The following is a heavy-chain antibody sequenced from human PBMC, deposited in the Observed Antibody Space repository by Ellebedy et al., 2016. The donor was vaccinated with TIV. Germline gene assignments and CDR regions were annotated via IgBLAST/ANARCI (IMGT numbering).Heavy chain of an antibody. J-gene: IGHJ6*03. CDR3: ARVSVDVVIGYHYFYMDI. Sequence: ASVKVSCXASGYTFTSFGISWVRQAPGQGLEWMGWISAYNGDINYAQNFQGRVAMTTDTATSTVYVDLRSLRSDDTAVYYCARVSVDVVIGYHYFYMDIWGKGTTVTVSS. V-gene: IGHV1-18*01. CDR2: ISAYNGDI. CDR1: GYTFTSFG. D-gene: IGHD6-6*01.